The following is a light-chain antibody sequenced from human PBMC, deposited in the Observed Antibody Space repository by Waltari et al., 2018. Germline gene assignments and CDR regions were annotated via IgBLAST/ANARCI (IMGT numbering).Light chain of an antibody. CDR2: DAS. CDR3: QQYDNRPLT. CDR1: QDIRNY. V-gene: IGKV1-33*01. Sequence: IQMTQSRSSLSASVGDRVSLTCQASQDIRNYLHWHQQKPGKAPKLLIYDASNLETGAPSRFSGSGSGTDFTFPIRSLQPEDIATYYCQQYDNRPLTFGPGTKVDIK. J-gene: IGKJ3*01.